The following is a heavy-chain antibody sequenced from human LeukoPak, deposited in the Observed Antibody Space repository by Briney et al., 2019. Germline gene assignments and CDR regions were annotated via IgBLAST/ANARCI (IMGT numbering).Heavy chain of an antibody. D-gene: IGHD3-10*01. CDR3: ARHDSSGSHWGFVY. CDR1: GGSISSYY. V-gene: IGHV4-59*08. Sequence: SETLSLTCTVSGGSISSYYWSWIRQPPGKGLEWIGYIYYSGSTNYNPSLKSRVTISVDTSKNQFSLKLSSVTAADTAVYYCARHDSSGSHWGFVYWGQGTLVTVSS. J-gene: IGHJ4*02. CDR2: IYYSGST.